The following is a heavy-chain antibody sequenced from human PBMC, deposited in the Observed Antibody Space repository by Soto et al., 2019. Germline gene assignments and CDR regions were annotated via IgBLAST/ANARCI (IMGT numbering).Heavy chain of an antibody. J-gene: IGHJ5*02. D-gene: IGHD3-10*01. Sequence: EVQLLESGGGLVQPGGSLRLSCAASGFTFSSYAMSWVRQAPGKGLEWVSAISGSGGSTYYADSVKGRFTISRDNSKNTRYLQMNSLRAEDTAVYYCAKDRASMVRGVILWFDPWGQGTLVTVSS. CDR2: ISGSGGST. V-gene: IGHV3-23*01. CDR3: AKDRASMVRGVILWFDP. CDR1: GFTFSSYA.